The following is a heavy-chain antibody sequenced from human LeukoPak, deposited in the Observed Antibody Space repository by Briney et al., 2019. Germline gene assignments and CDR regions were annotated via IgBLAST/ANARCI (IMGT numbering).Heavy chain of an antibody. CDR3: ARTGCSGYSPFDY. J-gene: IGHJ4*02. CDR2: IIPVFGTA. D-gene: IGHD5-12*01. V-gene: IGHV1-69*05. Sequence: SVKVSCKASGGTFSSYAISWVRQAPGQGLEWMGGIIPVFGTANYAQKFQGRVTITTDESTSTAYMELSSLRSEDTAVYYCARTGCSGYSPFDYWGQGTLVTVSS. CDR1: GGTFSSYA.